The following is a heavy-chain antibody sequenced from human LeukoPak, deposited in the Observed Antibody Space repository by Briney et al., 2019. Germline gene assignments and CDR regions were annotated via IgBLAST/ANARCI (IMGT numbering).Heavy chain of an antibody. V-gene: IGHV3-48*03. CDR1: GFTLSSSE. CDR2: ISRSGSTI. D-gene: IGHD6-19*01. Sequence: GSLILSCAASGFTLSSSEMNWVRQPPGKGLEWVSYISRSGSTIFYADSVKGRFTISRDNAKNSLYLQMNSLRAEDMALYYCAKGAGSGWPYRYFDLWGRGTLVTVSS. J-gene: IGHJ2*01. CDR3: AKGAGSGWPYRYFDL.